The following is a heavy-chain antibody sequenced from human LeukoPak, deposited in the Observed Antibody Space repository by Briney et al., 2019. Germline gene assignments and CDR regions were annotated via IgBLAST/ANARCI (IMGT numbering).Heavy chain of an antibody. CDR2: INPSGGSTT. J-gene: IGHJ4*02. CDR3: ARASSSGRRFDY. D-gene: IGHD3-22*01. V-gene: IGHV1-46*01. CDR1: GYTFTSYY. Sequence: ASVKVSCKASGYTFTSYYMHWVRQAPGQGLEWKGIINPSGGSTTSYAQKFQGRVTMTRDTSTSTVDMELNSLTSEDTAVYYCARASSSGRRFDYWGQGTLVTVSS.